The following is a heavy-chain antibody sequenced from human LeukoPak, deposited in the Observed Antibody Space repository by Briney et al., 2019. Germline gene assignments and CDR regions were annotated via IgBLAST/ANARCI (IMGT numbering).Heavy chain of an antibody. J-gene: IGHJ4*02. V-gene: IGHV3-33*01. CDR1: GFTFSSYG. D-gene: IGHD3-10*01. Sequence: GGSLSLSCAASGFTFSSYGMHWVRQAPGKGLEWVAVIWYDGSNKYYTDSVKGRFTISRDNSKNTLYLQMNSLRAEDTAVYYCAVLRTRVGEAFDYWGQGTLVTVSS. CDR3: AVLRTRVGEAFDY. CDR2: IWYDGSNK.